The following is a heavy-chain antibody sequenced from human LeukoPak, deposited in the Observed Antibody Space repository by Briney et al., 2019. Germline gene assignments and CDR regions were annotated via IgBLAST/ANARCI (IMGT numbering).Heavy chain of an antibody. CDR2: ISNNGGYT. V-gene: IGHV3-23*01. CDR3: AKQLGYCSDGSCYFHC. D-gene: IGHD2-15*01. CDR1: GFTFSSSA. J-gene: IGHJ4*02. Sequence: GGSLRLSCAASGFTFSSSAMSWVRQAPGKGLEWVSAISNNGGYTYYADSVQGRFTISRDNSKSTLCLQMNSLRAEDTAVYYCAKQLGYCSDGSCYFHCWGQGTLVTVSS.